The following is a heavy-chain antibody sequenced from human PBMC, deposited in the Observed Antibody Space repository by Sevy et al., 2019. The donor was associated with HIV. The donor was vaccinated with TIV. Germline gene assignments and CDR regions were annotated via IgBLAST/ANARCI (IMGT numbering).Heavy chain of an antibody. D-gene: IGHD6-6*01. J-gene: IGHJ5*02. CDR2: ISGSGGST. CDR3: AKDRAARRTSGWFDP. CDR1: GFTFSSYA. V-gene: IGHV3-23*01. Sequence: GGSLRLSCAASGFTFSSYAMSWVRQAPGKGLEWVSAISGSGGSTYYADSVKGRFTISRDNSKNALYLQMNSLRAEDTAVYYCAKDRAARRTSGWFDPWGQGTLVTVSS.